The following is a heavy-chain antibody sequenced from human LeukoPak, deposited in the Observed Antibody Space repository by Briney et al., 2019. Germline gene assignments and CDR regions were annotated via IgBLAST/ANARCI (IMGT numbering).Heavy chain of an antibody. CDR1: GFIFSSYS. J-gene: IGHJ4*02. V-gene: IGHV3-21*01. D-gene: IGHD1-26*01. CDR2: ISSSSSYI. Sequence: GGSLRLSCAASGFIFSSYSMNWVRHAPGKGLEWVSSISSSSSYIYYADSVKGRFTISRDNAKNSLYLQMNSLRAEDTAVYYCARVVGATLDEGWLATLDEGWLDYWGQGTLVTVYS. CDR3: ARVVGATLDEGWLATLDEGWLDY.